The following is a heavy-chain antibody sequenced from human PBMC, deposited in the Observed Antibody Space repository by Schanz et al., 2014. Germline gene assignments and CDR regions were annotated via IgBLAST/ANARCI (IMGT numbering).Heavy chain of an antibody. CDR3: AKDLPAVAVAPLMTGLYDS. V-gene: IGHV3-33*06. CDR2: IWYDGSKT. CDR1: GFSFDKYG. J-gene: IGHJ4*02. Sequence: VQVVESGGGVVQPGRSLRLSCATSGFSFDKYGMHWVRQAPGKGLEWVGVIWYDGSKTYYADSVRGRFTISRENSKNTLHLQMNSLRAEDTAVYHCAKDLPAVAVAPLMTGLYDSWGQGTLVTVSS. D-gene: IGHD6-19*01.